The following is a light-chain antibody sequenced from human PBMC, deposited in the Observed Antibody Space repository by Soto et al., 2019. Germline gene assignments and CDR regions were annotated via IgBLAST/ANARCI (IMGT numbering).Light chain of an antibody. CDR1: QGASRK. CDR2: GAS. CDR3: QQYHTWPIT. V-gene: IGKV3-15*01. J-gene: IGKJ4*01. Sequence: DIVMTQSPATLSVAPGERVTFSCRASQGASRKLAWYQHKPGQAPRLLISGASTGATGIPARFSGSGSGTEFTLTISSLQSEDCAIYYCQQYHTWPITFGGGTKV.